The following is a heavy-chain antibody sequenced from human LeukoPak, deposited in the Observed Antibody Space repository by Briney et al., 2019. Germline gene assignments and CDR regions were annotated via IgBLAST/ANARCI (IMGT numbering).Heavy chain of an antibody. J-gene: IGHJ4*02. Sequence: SQTLSLTCAISGDSVSTNGSAWTWIRQSPSRGLEWLGRTYYRSQQWHSDYAPSVTGRITLKPDTSNNQFSLQLNSVTPEDTAVYYCGRETDFGVVTNWGQGTLVTVSS. CDR1: GDSVSTNGSA. CDR3: GRETDFGVVTN. D-gene: IGHD3-3*01. V-gene: IGHV6-1*01. CDR2: TYYRSQQWHS.